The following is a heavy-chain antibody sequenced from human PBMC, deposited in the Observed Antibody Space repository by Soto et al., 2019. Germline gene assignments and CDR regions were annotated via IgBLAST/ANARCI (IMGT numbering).Heavy chain of an antibody. V-gene: IGHV3-23*04. CDR1: GFTFSSYS. CDR3: AKDRHSSSWYPDYYYYGMDV. J-gene: IGHJ6*02. Sequence: EVQLVESGGGLVKPGGSLRLSCAASGFTFSSYSMNWVRQAPGKGLEWVSAISGSGGSTYYADSVKGRFTISRDNSKNTLYLQMNSLRAEDTAVYYCAKDRHSSSWYPDYYYYGMDVWGQGTTVTVSS. CDR2: ISGSGGST. D-gene: IGHD6-13*01.